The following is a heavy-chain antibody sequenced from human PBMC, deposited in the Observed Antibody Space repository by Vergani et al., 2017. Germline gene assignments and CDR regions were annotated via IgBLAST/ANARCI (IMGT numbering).Heavy chain of an antibody. D-gene: IGHD2-15*01. CDR2: IYYSGST. CDR1: GGSISSSSYY. V-gene: IGHV4-39*07. J-gene: IGHJ5*02. CDR3: ARDTLVVVVAATDGRNWFDP. Sequence: QLQLQESGPGLVKPSETLSLTCTVSGGSISSSSYYWGWIRQPPGKGLEWIGSIYYSGSTYYNPSLRSRVTISVATSKNQFSLKLSSVTAADTAVYYCARDTLVVVVAATDGRNWFDPWGQGTLVTVSS.